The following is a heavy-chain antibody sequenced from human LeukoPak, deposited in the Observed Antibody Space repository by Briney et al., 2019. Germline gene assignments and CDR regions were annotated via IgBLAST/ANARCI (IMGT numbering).Heavy chain of an antibody. CDR3: ARGLVGATHFDY. Sequence: SETLSLTCAVYGGSFSGYYLSWIRQPPGKGLEWIGEINHSGSTNYNPSLKSRVTISVDTSKNQFSLKLSSVTAADTAVYYCARGLVGATHFDYWGQGTLVTVSS. CDR2: INHSGST. CDR1: GGSFSGYY. D-gene: IGHD1-26*01. V-gene: IGHV4-34*01. J-gene: IGHJ4*02.